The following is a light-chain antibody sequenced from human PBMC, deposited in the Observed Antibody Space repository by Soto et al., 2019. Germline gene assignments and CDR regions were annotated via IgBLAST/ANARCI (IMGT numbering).Light chain of an antibody. CDR3: QQLNTYPIT. V-gene: IGKV1-9*01. CDR2: GAS. J-gene: IGKJ5*01. CDR1: QGISSY. Sequence: IQLTQSPSSLSASVGDRVTITCRASQGISSYLAWYQQKPGKAPKLLIYGASTLQGGVPFRFSGSGSWTDFTLIISSVQAEDFATYSCQQLNTYPITFGQGTRLEIK.